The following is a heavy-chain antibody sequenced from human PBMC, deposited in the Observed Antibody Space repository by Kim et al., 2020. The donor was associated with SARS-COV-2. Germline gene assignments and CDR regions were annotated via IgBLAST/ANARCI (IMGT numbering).Heavy chain of an antibody. D-gene: IGHD6-19*01. Sequence: SETLSLTCTVSGGSISSSSYYWGWIRQPPGKGLEWIGSIYYSGSTYYNPSLKSRVTISVDTSKNQFSLKLSSVTAADTAVYYCAGIRGSGWYDYWGQGTLVTVSS. CDR2: IYYSGST. J-gene: IGHJ4*02. V-gene: IGHV4-39*07. CDR3: AGIRGSGWYDY. CDR1: GGSISSSSYY.